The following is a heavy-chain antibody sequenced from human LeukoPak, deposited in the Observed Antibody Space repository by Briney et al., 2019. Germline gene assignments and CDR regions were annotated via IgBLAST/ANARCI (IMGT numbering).Heavy chain of an antibody. D-gene: IGHD3-10*01. J-gene: IGHJ4*02. V-gene: IGHV3-48*03. CDR3: ASNRGESAMVRGVMGY. Sequence: GGSLRLSCAASGFTFSKMNWVRQAPGKGLEWVSYISRSGSTIYYADSVKGRFTISRDNAKNSLYLQMNSLRAEDTAVYYCASNRGESAMVRGVMGYWGQGTLVTVSS. CDR1: GFTFSK. CDR2: ISRSGSTI.